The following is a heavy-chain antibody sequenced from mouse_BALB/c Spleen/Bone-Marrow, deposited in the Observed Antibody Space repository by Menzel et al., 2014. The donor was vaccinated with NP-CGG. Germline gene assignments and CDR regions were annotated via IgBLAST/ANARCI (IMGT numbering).Heavy chain of an antibody. V-gene: IGHV2-9*02. CDR1: GFSLTNHG. CDR2: IWAGGST. Sequence: VMLVESGPGSVSLLQSLSISCIVSGFSLTNHGAHWVCQPPGKGLEWLGVIWAGGSTNYNSALMSRLSISKDNSKSXVFLKMISLQTDDTAMYYCTRVTSSAVGAMDYWGQGTSVTVSS. D-gene: IGHD3-2*02. CDR3: TRVTSSAVGAMDY. J-gene: IGHJ4*01.